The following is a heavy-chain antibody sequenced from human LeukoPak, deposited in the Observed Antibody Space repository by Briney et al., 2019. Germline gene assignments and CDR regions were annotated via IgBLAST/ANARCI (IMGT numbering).Heavy chain of an antibody. CDR1: GFTFSTYW. V-gene: IGHV3-7*01. D-gene: IGHD6-19*01. Sequence: GGSQRLFCAASGFTFSTYWMSWVRQAPGKGLEWVANIKQDVSEKYYVDSVKGRFTISRDNAKNSLYLQMNSLRAEDTAVYYCARDHTVGQWPTHFDYWGQGTLVTVSS. CDR3: ARDHTVGQWPTHFDY. CDR2: IKQDVSEK. J-gene: IGHJ4*02.